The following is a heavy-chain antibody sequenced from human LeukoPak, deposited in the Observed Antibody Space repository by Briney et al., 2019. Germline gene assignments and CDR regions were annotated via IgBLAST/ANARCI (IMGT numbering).Heavy chain of an antibody. V-gene: IGHV3-11*05. CDR3: ARDSKEVYGDYCDY. CDR2: ISSSCSYT. CDR1: GFTFSDYY. J-gene: IGHJ4*02. Sequence: GGSLRLSCAASGFTFSDYYMSWIRQAPGKGLEWVSYISSSCSYTNYADSVKGRFTISRDNAKNSLYLQMNSLRAEDTAVYYCARDSKEVYGDYCDYWGQGTLVTVCS. D-gene: IGHD4-17*01.